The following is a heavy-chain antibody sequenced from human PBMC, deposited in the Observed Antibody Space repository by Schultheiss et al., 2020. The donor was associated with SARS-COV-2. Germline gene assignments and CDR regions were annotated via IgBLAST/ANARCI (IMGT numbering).Heavy chain of an antibody. D-gene: IGHD3-22*01. Sequence: GESLKISCAASGFTFSSYSMNWVRQAPGKGLEWVSSISSSSSYIYYADSVKGRFTISRDNAKNSLYLQMNSLRAEDTAVYYCARDSLSYYDSSGYVDYWGQGTLVTVSS. J-gene: IGHJ4*02. V-gene: IGHV3-21*04. CDR2: ISSSSSYI. CDR1: GFTFSSYS. CDR3: ARDSLSYYDSSGYVDY.